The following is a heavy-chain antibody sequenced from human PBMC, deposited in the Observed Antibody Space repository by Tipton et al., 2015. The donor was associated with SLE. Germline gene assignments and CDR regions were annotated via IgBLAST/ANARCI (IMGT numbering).Heavy chain of an antibody. J-gene: IGHJ4*02. CDR3: ARWVVYCSSTSCYGKGPFDY. D-gene: IGHD2-2*01. Sequence: QSGAEVKKPGSSVKVSCKASGGTFSSYAISWVRQAPGQGLEWMGGIIPIFGTANYAQKFQGRVTITADESTSTAYMELSSLRSEDTAVYYCARWVVYCSSTSCYGKGPFDYWGQGTLVTVSS. CDR1: GGTFSSYA. CDR2: IIPIFGTA. V-gene: IGHV1-69*01.